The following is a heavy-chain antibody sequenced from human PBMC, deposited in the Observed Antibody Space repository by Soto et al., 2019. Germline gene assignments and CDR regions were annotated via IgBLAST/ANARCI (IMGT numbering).Heavy chain of an antibody. CDR3: ARDLTVTTPAFDI. V-gene: IGHV3-66*01. Sequence: GSLRLSCAASGFTVSSNYMSWVRQAPGKGLEWVSVIYSGGSTYYADSVKGRFTISRDNSKNTLYLQMNSLRAKDTAVYYCARDLTVTTPAFDIWGQGTMVTVSS. CDR1: GFTVSSNY. J-gene: IGHJ3*02. CDR2: IYSGGST. D-gene: IGHD4-17*01.